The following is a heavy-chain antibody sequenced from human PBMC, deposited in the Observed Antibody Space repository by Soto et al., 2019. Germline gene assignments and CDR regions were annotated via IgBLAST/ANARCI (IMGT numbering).Heavy chain of an antibody. D-gene: IGHD6-13*01. CDR1: GGTFSSYA. CDR3: ARDRIAADCADYLDN. V-gene: IGHV1-69*13. Sequence: GASLKVSCKDSGGTFSSYAISWVRQAPGQGLEWMGGIIPIFGTANYAQKFQGRVTITADESTSTAYMELSSLRSEDTAVYYCARDRIAADCADYLDNWGHGTLVTVSS. J-gene: IGHJ4*01. CDR2: IIPIFGTA.